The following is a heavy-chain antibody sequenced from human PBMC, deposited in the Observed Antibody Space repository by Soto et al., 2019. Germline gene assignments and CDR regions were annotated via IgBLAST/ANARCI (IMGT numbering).Heavy chain of an antibody. CDR2: INHSGRT. Sequence: QVQLQQWGAGLLKPSETLSLTCAVYGGSFSGYYWSWIRQPPGKGLEWMGEINHSGRTNYNPSLKSRVTISVDTAKNQSSLKLSSVTAADTAVYYCARVKVSRIGRNGRWFDPWGQGTLVTVSS. J-gene: IGHJ5*02. D-gene: IGHD1-1*01. CDR1: GGSFSGYY. CDR3: ARVKVSRIGRNGRWFDP. V-gene: IGHV4-34*01.